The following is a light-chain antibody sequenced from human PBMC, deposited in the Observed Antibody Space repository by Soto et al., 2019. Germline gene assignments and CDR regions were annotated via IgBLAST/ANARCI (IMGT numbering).Light chain of an antibody. CDR2: TAS. V-gene: IGKV3-15*01. CDR3: QQYSNWGQGLT. Sequence: DIEMTQSPVTLSVSPGERVTISCRASQSVGSSVVWYQQRPGKAPRLLIYTASTMATDIPARFSGSGSGTEVTLTISVLQFEDFAVYYCQQYSNWGQGLTFGGGTKLELK. CDR1: QSVGSS. J-gene: IGKJ4*01.